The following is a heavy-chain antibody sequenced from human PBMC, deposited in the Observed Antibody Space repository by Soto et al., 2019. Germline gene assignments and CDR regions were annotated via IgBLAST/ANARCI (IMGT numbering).Heavy chain of an antibody. Sequence: QVQLQESGPGLVKPSETLSLLCTVSGGSITNYYWSWIRQPPGKGLEWIGNIYYSGGTNYNPSLKGRAIISVNTSKDQFALNVISVTAADIAVYYCVRHVGRWAFDYWGQGTLVSVSS. J-gene: IGHJ4*02. CDR1: GGSITNYY. V-gene: IGHV4-59*08. D-gene: IGHD3-10*01. CDR3: VRHVGRWAFDY. CDR2: IYYSGGT.